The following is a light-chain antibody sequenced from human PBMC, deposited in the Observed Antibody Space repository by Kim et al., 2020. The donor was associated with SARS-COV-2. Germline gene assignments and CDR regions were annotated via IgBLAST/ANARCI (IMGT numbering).Light chain of an antibody. CDR1: QNIEIY. J-gene: IGKJ2*01. V-gene: IGKV1-39*01. Sequence: LSASVGDTVTITCRAGQNIEIYLNWYQQKPGKAPTLLLYGTSNLHSGVAPRFSGSGSGSEFTLTIASLQPEDSATYYCQQSFSQPSFGPGTKLEIK. CDR2: GTS. CDR3: QQSFSQPS.